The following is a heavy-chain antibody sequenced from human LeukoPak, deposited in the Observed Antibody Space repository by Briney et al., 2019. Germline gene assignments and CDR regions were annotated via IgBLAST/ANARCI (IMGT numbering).Heavy chain of an antibody. CDR3: AKEYYDILTGYYTY. Sequence: GVSLRLSCAASGLTFSSYAMSWVRQAPGKGLEWVSAISGSGGSTYYADSVKGRFTISRDNSKNTLYLQMNSLRAEDTAVYYCAKEYYDILTGYYTYWGQGTLVTVSS. CDR1: GLTFSSYA. CDR2: ISGSGGST. V-gene: IGHV3-23*01. D-gene: IGHD3-9*01. J-gene: IGHJ4*02.